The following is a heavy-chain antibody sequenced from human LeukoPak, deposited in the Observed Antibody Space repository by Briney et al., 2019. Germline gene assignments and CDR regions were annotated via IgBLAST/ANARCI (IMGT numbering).Heavy chain of an antibody. V-gene: IGHV1-69*02. D-gene: IGHD3-22*01. CDR1: GGTFSSYT. CDR3: ARVTVYDSSGYYSE. J-gene: IGHJ4*02. CDR2: IIPILGIA. Sequence: GSSVKVSCKASGGTFSSYTISWVRQAPGQGLEWMGRIIPILGIANYAQKFQGRVTITADKSTSTAYMELSSLRSEDTAVYYCARVTVYDSSGYYSEWGQGTLVTVSS.